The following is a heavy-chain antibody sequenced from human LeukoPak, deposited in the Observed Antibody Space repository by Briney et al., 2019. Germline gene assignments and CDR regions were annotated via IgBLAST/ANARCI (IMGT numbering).Heavy chain of an antibody. J-gene: IGHJ4*02. CDR1: GYSIHNGFR. Sequence: SETLALTCIVSGYSIHNGFRWSWIRLSPGKGLEWIGHIDYTRRPSYNPALERRVTISIDTSKNLFSLNLATVAAADTAIYFCARSEINDYMNFWGQGLQVIVSS. CDR3: ARSEINDYMNF. CDR2: IDYTRRP. D-gene: IGHD3/OR15-3a*01. V-gene: IGHV4-38-2*02.